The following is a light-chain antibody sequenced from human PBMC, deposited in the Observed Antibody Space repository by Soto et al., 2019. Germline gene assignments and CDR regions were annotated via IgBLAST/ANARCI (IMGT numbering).Light chain of an antibody. Sequence: QSALTQPASVSGSPGQSITISCTGTSSDVGGYKYVSWYQQHPGKAPKVMIYEVSNRPSGVSNRFSGSKSGNTASLTISGLQAEDECDYYCSSYRSIGSLVFGTGTKLTVL. CDR3: SSYRSIGSLV. CDR2: EVS. J-gene: IGLJ1*01. CDR1: SSDVGGYKY. V-gene: IGLV2-14*01.